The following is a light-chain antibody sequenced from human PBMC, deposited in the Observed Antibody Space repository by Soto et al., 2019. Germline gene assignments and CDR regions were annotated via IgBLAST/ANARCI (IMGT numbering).Light chain of an antibody. CDR3: QQRNTWPPLT. CDR1: QSVRSY. J-gene: IGKJ4*01. CDR2: DAS. V-gene: IGKV3-11*01. Sequence: EVVLTQSPATLSLSPGERATLSCRASQSVRSYLAWYQQRPGQAPRLLIYDASNRATGIPARFSGSGSGTAFTLTISSLEPEDFAVYYCQQRNTWPPLTFGGGTKVEIK.